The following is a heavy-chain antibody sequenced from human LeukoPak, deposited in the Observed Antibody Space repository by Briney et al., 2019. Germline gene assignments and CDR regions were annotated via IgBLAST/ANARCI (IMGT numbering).Heavy chain of an antibody. D-gene: IGHD3-16*02. CDR1: RYTPTELS. J-gene: IGHJ4*02. CDR3: ATAYYDYVWGSYRYDY. CDR2: FDPEDGET. Sequence: SGTVSSKVSRYTPTELSMHWVRQAPGKGLEWMGGFDPEDGETIYAQKFQDRVTMNEDTSTHTAYMEPRSRRSEDTSVYYCATAYYDYVWGSYRYDYWGQGTLVTVSS. V-gene: IGHV1-24*01.